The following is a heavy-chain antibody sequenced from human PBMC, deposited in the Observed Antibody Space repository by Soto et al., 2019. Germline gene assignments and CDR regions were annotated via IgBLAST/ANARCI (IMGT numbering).Heavy chain of an antibody. CDR3: TRGGRENNWSDGIFEY. Sequence: SVKVSWKAPRGTFSSYTINWVRQAPGQGLEWMGRVVPKIGSINFVRKFQGRLTLTADKSTRTAFLELSSLRPEDTAVYYCTRGGRENNWSDGIFEYWGKGTQVTVSS. V-gene: IGHV1-69*08. CDR1: RGTFSSYT. J-gene: IGHJ4*02. CDR2: VVPKIGSI. D-gene: IGHD1-20*01.